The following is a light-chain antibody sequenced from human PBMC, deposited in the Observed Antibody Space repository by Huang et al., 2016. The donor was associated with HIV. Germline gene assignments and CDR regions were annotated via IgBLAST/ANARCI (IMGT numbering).Light chain of an antibody. Sequence: EIVLTQSPPTLSLSPGESATLSCRASQDINNYLAWYRQSPGQAPRLLIFDASNRATGIPARFSGSGSETVFTLTISSLEPEDFAVYYCQQRSIRPYTFGQGTKVEIK. CDR2: DAS. J-gene: IGKJ2*01. CDR3: QQRSIRPYT. CDR1: QDINNY. V-gene: IGKV3-11*01.